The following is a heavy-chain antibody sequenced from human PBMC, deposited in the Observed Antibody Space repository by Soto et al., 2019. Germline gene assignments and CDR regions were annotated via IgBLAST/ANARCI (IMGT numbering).Heavy chain of an antibody. J-gene: IGHJ6*03. V-gene: IGHV5-51*01. CDR2: IYPGDSDT. CDR1: GYNSSGQW. CDR3: ARQAGTINNHSYSYLHV. Sequence: PGESLKISCKGSGYNSSGQWIGCVRQMPGKCLEWMGIIYPGDSDTRYSPCFQGQVTISADKTINTTYLQWSSLKASDTAMYYCARQAGTINNHSYSYLHVLGNGIAVTFSS. D-gene: IGHD1-7*01.